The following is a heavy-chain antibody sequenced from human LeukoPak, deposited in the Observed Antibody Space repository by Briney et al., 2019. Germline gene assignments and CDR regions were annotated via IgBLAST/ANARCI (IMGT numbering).Heavy chain of an antibody. Sequence: GGSLRLSCAASAFTFTNAWMSWVRQAPGKGLECVGRIKSKTDGGTTDYAAPVKGRFTISRDDSKNTLYLQMNSLKTEDTAVYYCATSIFYDLDAFDIWGQGTMVTVSS. D-gene: IGHD2/OR15-2a*01. CDR2: IKSKTDGGTT. CDR3: ATSIFYDLDAFDI. J-gene: IGHJ3*02. CDR1: AFTFTNAW. V-gene: IGHV3-15*01.